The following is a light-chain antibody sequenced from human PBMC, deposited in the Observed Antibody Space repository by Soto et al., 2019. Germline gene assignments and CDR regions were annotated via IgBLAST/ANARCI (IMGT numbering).Light chain of an antibody. CDR2: EVS. Sequence: QSALTQPASVSGSPGQSITISCTGTSSDVGDNKYVSWYQQHPDKAPKLTIYEVSHRPSGVSNRFFGSKSGSTASLTISGLQAEDEGDYYCSSYTSSSTWVFGGGTKLTVL. V-gene: IGLV2-14*01. CDR1: SSDVGDNKY. J-gene: IGLJ3*02. CDR3: SSYTSSSTWV.